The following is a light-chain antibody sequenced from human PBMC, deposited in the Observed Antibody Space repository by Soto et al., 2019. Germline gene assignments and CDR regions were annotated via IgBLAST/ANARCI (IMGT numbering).Light chain of an antibody. CDR3: QVWDSGSDHVV. Sequence: SYELTQPPSVSVAPGQTATISCSRINLGRESVHWYQQKPGQAPVLVVYDNRDRPSGTPARLSGSNSDNTATLTINSVEAGDEADYYCQVWDSGSDHVVFGGGTKLTVL. V-gene: IGLV3-21*02. CDR2: DNR. J-gene: IGLJ2*01. CDR1: NLGRES.